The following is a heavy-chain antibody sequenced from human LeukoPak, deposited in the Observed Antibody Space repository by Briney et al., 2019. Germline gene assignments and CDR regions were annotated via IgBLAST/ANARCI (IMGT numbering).Heavy chain of an antibody. Sequence: GGSLRLSCAASGFTFSSYWMHWVRQAPGKGLVWVSRINSDGSSTSYADSVKGRFTISRDNAKNTLYLQLNSLRAEDTAVYYCARDPYSSSWENWFDPWGQGTLVTVSS. CDR1: GFTFSSYW. J-gene: IGHJ5*02. CDR3: ARDPYSSSWENWFDP. CDR2: INSDGSST. V-gene: IGHV3-74*01. D-gene: IGHD6-13*01.